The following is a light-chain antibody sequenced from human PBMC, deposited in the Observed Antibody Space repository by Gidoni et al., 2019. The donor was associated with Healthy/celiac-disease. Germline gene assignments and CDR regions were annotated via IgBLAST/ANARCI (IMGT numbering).Light chain of an antibody. CDR2: AAS. J-gene: IGKJ1*01. CDR3: QPSYSTPWT. Sequence: DIQMTQPPSSLSASVGDRVTITCRASQSISSYLNWYQQKPGKAPKLLIYAASSLQSGVPSRFSGSGSGTDFPLTISSLQPEDFATYYCQPSYSTPWTFGQGTKVEIK. V-gene: IGKV1-39*01. CDR1: QSISSY.